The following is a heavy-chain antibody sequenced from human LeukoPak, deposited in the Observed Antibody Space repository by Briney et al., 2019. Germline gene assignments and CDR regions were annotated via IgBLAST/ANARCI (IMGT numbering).Heavy chain of an antibody. J-gene: IGHJ4*02. D-gene: IGHD1-26*01. CDR2: TYYSGST. V-gene: IGHV4-59*01. CDR1: GGSISSYY. CDR3: ARAIVGATTGFDY. Sequence: SETLSLTCTVSGGSISSYYWSWIRQPPGKGLEWIGYTYYSGSTNYNPSLKSRVTISVDTSKNQFSLKLSSVTAADTAVYYCARAIVGATTGFDYWGQGTLVTVSS.